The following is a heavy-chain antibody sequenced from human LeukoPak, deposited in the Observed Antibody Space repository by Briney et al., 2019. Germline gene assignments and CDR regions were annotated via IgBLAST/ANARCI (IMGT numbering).Heavy chain of an antibody. CDR3: AKGVGYGDYYDY. Sequence: ASVKVSCEASGYTFTGYAISWVRQAPGQGLEWMGRIIPIFGTANYAQKFQGRVTITTDESTSTAYMELSSLRSEDTAVYYCAKGVGYGDYYDYWGQGTLVTVSS. CDR1: GYTFTGYA. CDR2: IIPIFGTA. J-gene: IGHJ4*02. V-gene: IGHV1-69*05. D-gene: IGHD4-17*01.